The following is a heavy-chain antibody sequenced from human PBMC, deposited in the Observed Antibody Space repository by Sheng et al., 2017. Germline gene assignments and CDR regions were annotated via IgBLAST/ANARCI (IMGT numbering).Heavy chain of an antibody. CDR3: AREGGPWMHYYYMDV. Sequence: EVQLVESGGGLVQPGGSLRLSCAASGFTFSSYWMSWVRQAPGKGLEWVANIKQDGSEKYYVDSVKGRFTISRDNAKNSLYLQMNSLRAEDTAVYYCAREGGPWMHYYYMDVWGKGTTVTVSS. J-gene: IGHJ6*03. CDR1: GFTFSSYW. V-gene: IGHV3-7*01. CDR2: IKQDGSEK. D-gene: IGHD2-2*03.